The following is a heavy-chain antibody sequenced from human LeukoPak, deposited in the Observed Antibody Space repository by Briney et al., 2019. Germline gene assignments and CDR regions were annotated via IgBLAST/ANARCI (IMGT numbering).Heavy chain of an antibody. CDR3: ARETPNMGFGVVPSFYYYYGMDV. J-gene: IGHJ6*02. CDR1: GYTFTSYG. D-gene: IGHD3-3*01. CDR2: ISAYNGNT. V-gene: IGHV1-18*01. Sequence: ASVKVSCKASGYTFTSYGISWVRQAPGQGLEWMGWISAYNGNTNYAQKLQGRVTMTTDTSTSTAHMELRSLRSDDAAVYYCARETPNMGFGVVPSFYYYYGMDVWGQGTTVTVSS.